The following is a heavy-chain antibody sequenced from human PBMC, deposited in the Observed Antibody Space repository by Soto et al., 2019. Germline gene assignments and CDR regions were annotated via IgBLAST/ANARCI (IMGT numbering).Heavy chain of an antibody. J-gene: IGHJ4*02. Sequence: SETLSLTCAVSGGSISGSYYYWAWLRQSPGKGPEWIGSVFYTGFTSYNPALESRVSVSVDTSKSQFSLKLSAVTAADTAVYYCATSQKGDNWNSFDHWGQGALLTVSS. V-gene: IGHV4-39*01. D-gene: IGHD1-20*01. CDR1: GGSISGSYYY. CDR3: ATSQKGDNWNSFDH. CDR2: VFYTGFT.